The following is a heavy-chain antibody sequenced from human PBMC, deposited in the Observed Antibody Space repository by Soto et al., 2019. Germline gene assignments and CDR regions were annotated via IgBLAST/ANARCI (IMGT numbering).Heavy chain of an antibody. J-gene: IGHJ5*02. Sequence: ASVKVSCKASGYTFTSYGISWVRQAPGQGLEWMGWISAYNGNTNYAQKLQGRVTVTTDTSTSTAYMELRSLRSDDTAVYYCARQSSSEGTNWFDPWGQGTLVTVSS. CDR3: ARQSSSEGTNWFDP. D-gene: IGHD3-10*01. CDR2: ISAYNGNT. V-gene: IGHV1-18*01. CDR1: GYTFTSYG.